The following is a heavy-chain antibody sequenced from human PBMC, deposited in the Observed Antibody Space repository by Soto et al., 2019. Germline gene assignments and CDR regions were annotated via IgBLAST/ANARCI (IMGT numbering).Heavy chain of an antibody. J-gene: IGHJ6*02. V-gene: IGHV4-31*03. CDR3: ARDPYRYCSSTSCYADSYYYYGMDV. D-gene: IGHD2-2*01. CDR1: GGSISSGGYY. CDR2: IYYSGST. Sequence: QVQLQESGPGLVKPSQTLSLTCTVSGGSISSGGYYWSWIRQHPGKGLEWIGYIYYSGSTYYNPSLKSRVTISVDTSKNQFSLKLSSVTAADTAVYYCARDPYRYCSSTSCYADSYYYYGMDVWGQGTTVTVSS.